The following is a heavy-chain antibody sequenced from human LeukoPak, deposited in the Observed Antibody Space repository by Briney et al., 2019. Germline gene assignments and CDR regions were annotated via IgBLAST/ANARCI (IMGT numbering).Heavy chain of an antibody. D-gene: IGHD5-18*01. CDR2: IYYSGST. Sequence: SETLSLTCTVSGGSISSYYWSWIRQPPGKGLEWIGYIYYSGSTYYNPSLKSRVTISVDTSKNQFSLKLSSVTAADPAVYYCARVRGDTAMDYYMDVWGKGTTVTVSS. CDR3: ARVRGDTAMDYYMDV. V-gene: IGHV4-59*04. CDR1: GGSISSYY. J-gene: IGHJ6*03.